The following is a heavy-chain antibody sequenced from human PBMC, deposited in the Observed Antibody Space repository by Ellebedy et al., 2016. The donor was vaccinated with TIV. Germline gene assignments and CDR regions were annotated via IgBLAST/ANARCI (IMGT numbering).Heavy chain of an antibody. CDR2: ISWNSGNT. D-gene: IGHD3-10*01. CDR1: GFTFEDTA. V-gene: IGHV3-9*01. CDR3: VKAMSGGFGSGSPFHY. Sequence: PGGSLRLSCAASGFTFEDTAMDWVRQVPGRGLEWVSGISWNSGNTGYAVSVKGRFTISRDNAKNSLYLQMDSLRAEDTAIYYCVKAMSGGFGSGSPFHYWGQGALVTVSS. J-gene: IGHJ4*02.